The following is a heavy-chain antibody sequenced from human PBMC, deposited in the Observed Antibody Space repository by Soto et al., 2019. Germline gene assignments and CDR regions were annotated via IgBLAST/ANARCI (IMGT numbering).Heavy chain of an antibody. V-gene: IGHV3-53*01. CDR3: AGVPLAGLLSLDAFAI. CDR1: GFTFSGYY. J-gene: IGHJ3*02. D-gene: IGHD2-21*02. CDR2: IYSGGST. Sequence: PGGSLRLSCAASGFTFSGYYMIWIRQAPGKGLEWVSVIYSGGSTYYADSVKGRFTISRDNSKNTLYLQMNSLRAEDTAVYYCAGVPLAGLLSLDAFAIWGQGTMVTVSS.